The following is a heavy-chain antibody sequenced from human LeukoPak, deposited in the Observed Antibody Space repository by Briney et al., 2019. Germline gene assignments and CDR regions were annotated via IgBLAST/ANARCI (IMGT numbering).Heavy chain of an antibody. CDR3: ARDLGYCSGGSCYSRGGSTFDY. D-gene: IGHD2-15*01. J-gene: IGHJ4*02. V-gene: IGHV3-23*01. Sequence: GGSLRLSCAASGFTFSSYAMSWVRQAPGKGLEWVSGISGSGGSTYYTDSVKGRFTISRDNSKNTLYLQMNSLRAEDTAVYYCARDLGYCSGGSCYSRGGSTFDYWGQGTLVTVSS. CDR1: GFTFSSYA. CDR2: ISGSGGST.